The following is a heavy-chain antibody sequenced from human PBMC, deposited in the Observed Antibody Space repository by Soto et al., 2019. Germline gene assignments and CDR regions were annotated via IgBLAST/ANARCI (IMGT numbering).Heavy chain of an antibody. CDR1: GFTFSSYA. V-gene: IGHV3-23*01. CDR3: ARDSFHYDSSLVGMDV. Sequence: GGSLRLSCAASGFTFSSYAMSWVRQAPGKGLEWVSAISGSGGSTYYADSVKGRFTSSRDNSKNTLYLQMNSLRAEDTAVYYCARDSFHYDSSLVGMDVWGQGTTVTVSS. J-gene: IGHJ6*02. D-gene: IGHD3-22*01. CDR2: ISGSGGST.